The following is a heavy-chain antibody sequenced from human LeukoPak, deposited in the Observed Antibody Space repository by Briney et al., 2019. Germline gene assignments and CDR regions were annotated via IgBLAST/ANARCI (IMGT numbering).Heavy chain of an antibody. CDR3: ATHRKNYYDSSGYYGNSFGY. V-gene: IGHV1-69*05. J-gene: IGHJ4*02. CDR2: IIPIFGTA. Sequence: SVKVSCKASGGTFSSYAISWVRQAPGQGLEWMGRIIPIFGTANYAQKFQGKVTITTDESTSTAYMELSSLRSEDTAVYYCATHRKNYYDSSGYYGNSFGYWGQGTLVTVSS. CDR1: GGTFSSYA. D-gene: IGHD3-22*01.